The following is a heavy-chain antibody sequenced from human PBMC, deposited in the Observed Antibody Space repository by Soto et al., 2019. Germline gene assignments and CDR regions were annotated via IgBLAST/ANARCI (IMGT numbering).Heavy chain of an antibody. D-gene: IGHD3-9*01. J-gene: IGHJ3*02. V-gene: IGHV4-39*01. CDR2: IYYSGST. Sequence: PSETLSLTCTVSGGSISSSSYYWGWIRQPPGKGLEWIGSIYYSGSTYYNPSLKSRVTISVDTSKNQFSLKLSSVTAADTAVYYCARQTAGIFTGSTQHELGAFDIWGPGIMVTVSS. CDR3: ARQTAGIFTGSTQHELGAFDI. CDR1: GGSISSSSYY.